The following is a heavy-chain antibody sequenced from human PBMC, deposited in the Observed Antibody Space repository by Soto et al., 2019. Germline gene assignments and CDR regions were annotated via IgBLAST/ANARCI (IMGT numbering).Heavy chain of an antibody. CDR2: ISAYNGNT. CDR1: GYTFTSYG. J-gene: IGHJ3*02. CDR3: ARVPYDYIWGSYRPREKDFDI. V-gene: IGHV1-18*01. D-gene: IGHD3-16*02. Sequence: GASVKVSCKASGYTFTSYGISWVRQAPGQGLEWMGWISAYNGNTNYAQKLQGRVTMTTDTSTSTAYMELRSLRSDDTAVYYCARVPYDYIWGSYRPREKDFDIWGQGTMVTVSS.